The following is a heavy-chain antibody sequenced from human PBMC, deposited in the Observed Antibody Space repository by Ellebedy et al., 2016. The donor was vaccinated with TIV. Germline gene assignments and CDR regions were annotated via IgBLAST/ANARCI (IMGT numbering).Heavy chain of an antibody. V-gene: IGHV1-3*01. J-gene: IGHJ4*02. CDR3: ARGSSGWYYFDY. CDR1: GYTFTSYA. CDR2: INAGNGNT. Sequence: AASVKVSCKASGYTFTSYAMHWVRQAPGQRLEWMGWINAGNGNTKYSQKFQGRVTITRDTSASTAYMELSSLRSEDTAVYYCARGSSGWYYFDYWGQGTLVTDSS. D-gene: IGHD6-19*01.